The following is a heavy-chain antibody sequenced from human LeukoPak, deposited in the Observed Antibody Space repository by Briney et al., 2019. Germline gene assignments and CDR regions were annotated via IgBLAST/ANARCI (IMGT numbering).Heavy chain of an antibody. Sequence: ASVKVSCKASGYTFTNYDINWVRQATGQGLEWMGWMNPNSGNTGYAQNLQGRVTMTRDTSISTAYMELTSLRSEDTAVYYCAGAYYYGSGSYYTLGGFDYWGQGTLVTVSS. J-gene: IGHJ4*02. V-gene: IGHV1-8*01. CDR3: AGAYYYGSGSYYTLGGFDY. CDR2: MNPNSGNT. CDR1: GYTFTNYD. D-gene: IGHD3-10*01.